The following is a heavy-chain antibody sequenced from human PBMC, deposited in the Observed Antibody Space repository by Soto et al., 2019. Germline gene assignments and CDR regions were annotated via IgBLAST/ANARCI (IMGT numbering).Heavy chain of an antibody. J-gene: IGHJ4*02. V-gene: IGHV1-46*01. CDR3: ARGYSSGWVDY. CDR1: GYTFTTHY. D-gene: IGHD6-19*01. Sequence: APVKVSCKASGYTFTTHYIHWLRQAPGQGLEWMGLINPSGGSTSYAQKFQGRVTINPDTSKNQFSLQLNSVTPEDTAVYYCARGYSSGWVDYWGQGTLVTVSS. CDR2: INPSGGST.